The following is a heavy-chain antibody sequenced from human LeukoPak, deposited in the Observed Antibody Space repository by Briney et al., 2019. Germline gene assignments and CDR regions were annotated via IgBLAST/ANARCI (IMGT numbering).Heavy chain of an antibody. V-gene: IGHV3-30*04. D-gene: IGHD3-22*01. CDR2: ISYDGSSK. CDR1: GFTLSSYA. J-gene: IGHJ4*02. CDR3: ASDSSGYFDY. Sequence: GGSLRLSCAASGFTLSSYAMHWVRQAPGKGLEWVAVISYDGSSKYYADSVKGRFTISRDNSKNTLYLQMNSLRAEDTAVYYCASDSSGYFDYWGQGTLVTVSS.